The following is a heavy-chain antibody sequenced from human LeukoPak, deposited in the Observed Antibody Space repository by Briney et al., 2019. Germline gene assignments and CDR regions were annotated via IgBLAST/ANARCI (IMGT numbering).Heavy chain of an antibody. Sequence: PGGSLRLSCAASRFTFSSYSMNWVRQAPGKGLEWVSSISSSSSYIYYADSVKGRFTISRDNTKNSLYLKMNSLRAEDTAVYYCAGYYDSRGYYPPLFDYWGQGTLVTVSS. CDR1: RFTFSSYS. V-gene: IGHV3-21*01. CDR3: AGYYDSRGYYPPLFDY. D-gene: IGHD3-22*01. CDR2: ISSSSSYI. J-gene: IGHJ4*02.